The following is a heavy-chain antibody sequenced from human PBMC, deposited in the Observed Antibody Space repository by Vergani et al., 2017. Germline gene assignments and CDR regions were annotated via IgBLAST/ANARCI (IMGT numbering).Heavy chain of an antibody. Sequence: VQLVQSGAEVKKPGASVKVSCKASGYTFTSYWIGWVRQMPGKGLEWMGIIYPGDSDTRYSPSFQGQVTISADKSISTAYLQWSSLKASDTAMYYCARSVSYDSSGYNAYWGQGTLVTVSS. V-gene: IGHV5-51*01. J-gene: IGHJ4*02. CDR3: ARSVSYDSSGYNAY. CDR2: IYPGDSDT. D-gene: IGHD3-22*01. CDR1: GYTFTSYW.